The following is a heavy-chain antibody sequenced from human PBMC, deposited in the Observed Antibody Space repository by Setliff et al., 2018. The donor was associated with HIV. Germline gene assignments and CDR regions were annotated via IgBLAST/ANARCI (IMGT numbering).Heavy chain of an antibody. D-gene: IGHD3-16*01. CDR1: GDSITSYY. CDR3: ARGDPFTDFDS. Sequence: SETLSLTCTVSGDSITSYYWSWIRQPPGKGLEWIGYIYYTGSTNYIPSLKSRVTMSVDTSKNQFSLKLSSVTAADTAVYYCARGDPFTDFDSWGQGTLVTVSS. CDR2: IYYTGST. V-gene: IGHV4-59*12. J-gene: IGHJ4*02.